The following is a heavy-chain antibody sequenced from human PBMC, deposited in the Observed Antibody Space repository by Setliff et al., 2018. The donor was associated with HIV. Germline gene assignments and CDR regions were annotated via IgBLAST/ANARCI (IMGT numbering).Heavy chain of an antibody. V-gene: IGHV4-4*07. D-gene: IGHD5-12*01. J-gene: IGHJ4*02. Sequence: SETLSLTCTVSGGSISGHYWNWIRQSAGKGLEWIGRVHKSGNTDYNPSLKSRVTLSVDTSKHQFSLKLTSVTAADTALYYCASGRGARGGYDYFGSWGQGSLVTVSS. CDR1: GGSISGHY. CDR2: VHKSGNT. CDR3: ASGRGARGGYDYFGS.